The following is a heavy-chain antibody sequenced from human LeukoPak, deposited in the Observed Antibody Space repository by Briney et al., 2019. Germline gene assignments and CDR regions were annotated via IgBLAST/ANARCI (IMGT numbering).Heavy chain of an antibody. Sequence: ASAKVSCKASGYTFTGYYMHWVRQAPGQGLEWMGWINPNSGGTNYAQKFQGRVTMTRDTSISTAYMELSRLRSDDTAVYYCARGERIAAAGGMDVWGQGTTVTVSS. J-gene: IGHJ6*02. CDR3: ARGERIAAAGGMDV. D-gene: IGHD6-13*01. CDR2: INPNSGGT. V-gene: IGHV1-2*02. CDR1: GYTFTGYY.